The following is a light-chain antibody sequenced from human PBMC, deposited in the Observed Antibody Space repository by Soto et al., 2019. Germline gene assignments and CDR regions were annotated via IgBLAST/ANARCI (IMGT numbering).Light chain of an antibody. J-gene: IGLJ1*01. CDR2: EVS. CDR3: GSYTSSSTDV. CDR1: SSDVGRYNY. V-gene: IGLV2-14*01. Sequence: QSVLTQPASVSGSPGQSITISCTGTSSDVGRYNYVSWYQQHPGKAPQLMIYEVSNRPSGVSNRFSGSKSGNTASLTISGLQAEDEADYYCGSYTSSSTDVFGTGTKVTVL.